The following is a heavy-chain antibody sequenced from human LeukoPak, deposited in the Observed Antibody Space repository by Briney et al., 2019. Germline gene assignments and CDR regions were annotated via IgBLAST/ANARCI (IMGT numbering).Heavy chain of an antibody. CDR3: ARDWGGYYYYMDV. J-gene: IGHJ6*03. CDR2: IYYSGST. Sequence: SETLSLACTVSGGSISSSSYYWGWIRQPPGKGLEWIGSIYYSGSTYYNPSLKSRVTISVDTSKNQFSLKLSSVTAADTAVYYCARDWGGYYYYMDVWGKGTTVTVSS. D-gene: IGHD3-10*01. V-gene: IGHV4-39*07. CDR1: GGSISSSSYY.